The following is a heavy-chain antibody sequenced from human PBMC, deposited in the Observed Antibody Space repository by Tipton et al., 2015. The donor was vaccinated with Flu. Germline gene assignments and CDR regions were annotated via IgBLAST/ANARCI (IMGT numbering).Heavy chain of an antibody. D-gene: IGHD2/OR15-2a*01. J-gene: IGHJ5*02. Sequence: TLSLTCTVSGGFVSSGSYYWSWVRQPAGKGLEWIGRIYSSGITKYNPSLKSRVTISIDTSKHQFSLKVTSVTAADTAVYYCARGGYDFGPHAWFDPLGQGRLVTVSS. CDR2: IYSSGIT. V-gene: IGHV4-61*02. CDR1: GGFVSSGSYY. CDR3: ARGGYDFGPHAWFDP.